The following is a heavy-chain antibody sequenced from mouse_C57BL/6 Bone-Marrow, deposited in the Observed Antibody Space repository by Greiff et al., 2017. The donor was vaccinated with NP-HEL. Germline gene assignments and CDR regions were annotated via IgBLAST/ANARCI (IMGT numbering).Heavy chain of an antibody. Sequence: QVQLKESGAELVKPGASVKISCKASGYAFSSYWMNWVKQRPGKGLEWIGQIYPGDGDTNYNGKFKGKATLTADKSSSTAYMQLSSRTSEDSAVDFCARGFGYPWYFDVWGTGTTVTVSS. J-gene: IGHJ1*03. D-gene: IGHD2-2*01. CDR2: IYPGDGDT. V-gene: IGHV1-80*01. CDR1: GYAFSSYW. CDR3: ARGFGYPWYFDV.